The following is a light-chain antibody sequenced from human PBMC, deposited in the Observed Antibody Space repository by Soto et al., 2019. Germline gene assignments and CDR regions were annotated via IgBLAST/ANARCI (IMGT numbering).Light chain of an antibody. CDR1: QSVGSS. Sequence: IVLTQSPATLSLSPGERATLSCRASQSVGSSLAWYQQKPGQAPRLLINDSSNRATGIPARFSGSGSGTDFILTISRLEPEDSAVYYCQQRHMWPITFGQGTRLEIK. CDR2: DSS. V-gene: IGKV3-11*01. CDR3: QQRHMWPIT. J-gene: IGKJ5*01.